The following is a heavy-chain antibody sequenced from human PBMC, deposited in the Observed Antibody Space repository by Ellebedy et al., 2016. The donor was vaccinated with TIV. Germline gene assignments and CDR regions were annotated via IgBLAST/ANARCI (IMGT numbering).Heavy chain of an antibody. CDR2: IYPGDSKT. V-gene: IGHV5-51*01. CDR3: ARGPQLGTLDI. Sequence: GGSLRLSCKASGYSFTTYWIGWVRQMPGKGLEWMGIIYPGDSKTRYSPSFQGQVTISADKSISTAYLQWSTLRTSDTAMYYCARGPQLGTLDIWGQGTMVIVSS. CDR1: GYSFTTYW. D-gene: IGHD7-27*01. J-gene: IGHJ3*02.